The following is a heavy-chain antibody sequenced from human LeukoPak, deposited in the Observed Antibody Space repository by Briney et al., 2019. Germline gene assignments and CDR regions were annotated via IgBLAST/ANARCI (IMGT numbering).Heavy chain of an antibody. CDR1: GYTFTSNY. CDR2: IYPRDGST. Sequence: ASVKVSCKAYGYTFTSNYIHWVRQAPGQGLEWMGMIYPRDGSTSYAQKFQGSVTVTRDTSTSTVHMELSGLRSEDTAVYYCARDQEGFDYWGQGTLVTVSS. J-gene: IGHJ4*02. V-gene: IGHV1-46*01. CDR3: ARDQEGFDY.